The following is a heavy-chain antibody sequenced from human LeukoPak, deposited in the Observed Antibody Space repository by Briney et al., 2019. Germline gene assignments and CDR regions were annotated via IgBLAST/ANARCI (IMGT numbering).Heavy chain of an antibody. J-gene: IGHJ4*02. CDR2: IYYSGST. CDR3: ASGSYYFDY. CDR1: GHSIRSHY. Sequence: AETVSLTCTVCGHSIRSHYWSWTRQPPGKGLEWIGYIYYSGSTKYNPSLKSRVTISVDTPKNQFSLKLNSVTAADTAVYYCASGSYYFDYWGQGTLVTVSS. D-gene: IGHD1-26*01. V-gene: IGHV4-59*08.